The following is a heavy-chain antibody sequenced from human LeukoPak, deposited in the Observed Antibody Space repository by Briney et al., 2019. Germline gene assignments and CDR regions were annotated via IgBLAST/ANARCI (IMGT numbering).Heavy chain of an antibody. CDR1: GGSISSGDYY. CDR2: ICYSGST. D-gene: IGHD5-12*01. V-gene: IGHV4-30-4*08. J-gene: IGHJ4*02. CDR3: ATETLFPRDGDIVATGGY. Sequence: PSQTLSLTCTVSGGSISSGDYYWSWIRQPPGKGLEWIGYICYSGSTYYNPSLKSRVTISVDTSKNQFSLKLSSVTAADTAVYYRATETLFPRDGDIVATGGYWGQGTLVTVSS.